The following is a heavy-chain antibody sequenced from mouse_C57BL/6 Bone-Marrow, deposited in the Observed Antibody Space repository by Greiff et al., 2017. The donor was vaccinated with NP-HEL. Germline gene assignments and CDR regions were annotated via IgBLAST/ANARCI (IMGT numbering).Heavy chain of an antibody. D-gene: IGHD1-1*01. CDR2: ISYDGSN. CDR1: GYSITSGYY. CDR3: ARAPLYYYGSREYFDV. J-gene: IGHJ1*03. V-gene: IGHV3-6*01. Sequence: ESGPGLVKPSQSLSLTCSVTGYSITSGYYWNWIRQFPGNKLEWMGYISYDGSNNYNPSLKNRISITRDTSKNQFFLKLNSVTTEDTATYYCARAPLYYYGSREYFDVWGTGTTVTVSS.